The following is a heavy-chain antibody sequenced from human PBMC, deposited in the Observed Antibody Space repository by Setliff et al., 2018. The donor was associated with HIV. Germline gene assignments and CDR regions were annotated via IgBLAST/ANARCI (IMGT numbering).Heavy chain of an antibody. V-gene: IGHV4-34*01. J-gene: IGHJ2*01. D-gene: IGHD3-22*01. Sequence: PSETLSLTCAVYGGSLSGYYWSWIRQPPGKGLEWIGEINHSGSTNYTPSLKSRVTISVDTSKNQFSLKLSFVTAADTAVYYCARQDYYYDSSGYYRWWEPFSWYFDLWGRGTLVTVSS. CDR1: GGSLSGYY. CDR3: ARQDYYYDSSGYYRWWEPFSWYFDL. CDR2: INHSGST.